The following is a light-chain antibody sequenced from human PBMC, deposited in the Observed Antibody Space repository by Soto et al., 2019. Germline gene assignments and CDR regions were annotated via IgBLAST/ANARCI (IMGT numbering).Light chain of an antibody. CDR2: DAS. V-gene: IGKV3-11*01. J-gene: IGKJ4*01. CDR3: HQRSNWPST. CDR1: QSVSSY. Sequence: EIVLTQSPATLSLSPGDRATLSCRASQSVSSYLAWYQQKPGQAPRLLIYDASNRAAGIPARFSGSGSGTDFTLTITSLAPEDFAVYYCHQRSNWPSTFGGGTKVEIK.